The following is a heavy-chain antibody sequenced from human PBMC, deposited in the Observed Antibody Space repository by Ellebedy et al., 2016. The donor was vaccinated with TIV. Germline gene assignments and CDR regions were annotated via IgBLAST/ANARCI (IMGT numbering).Heavy chain of an antibody. CDR2: IIPNSGGT. V-gene: IGHV1-2*02. CDR1: GYTFTGYY. J-gene: IGHJ4*02. CDR3: AKDRSGSYDF. Sequence: AASVKVSCKASGYTFTGYYIHWVRQAPGQGLDWMGWIIPNSGGTNFAQKFQGRVTLTRDTSISTAYMELSRLRSDDTAVYYCAKDRSGSYDFWGQGTLVSGSS. D-gene: IGHD1-26*01.